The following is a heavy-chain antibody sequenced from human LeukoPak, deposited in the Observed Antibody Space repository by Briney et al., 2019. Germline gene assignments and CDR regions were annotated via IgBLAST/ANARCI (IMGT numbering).Heavy chain of an antibody. CDR1: GGSIRSSSYY. D-gene: IGHD1-26*01. J-gene: IGHJ4*02. Sequence: SETLSLTCSVSGGSIRSSSYYWSWIRQPPGKGLEWIGTIHYTGSTYYTPSLKSRVTVSVDTSNNQFSLKVSSVTAADTAVYYCARHPSGSSFDYWGQGTLVAVSS. CDR3: ARHPSGSSFDY. CDR2: IHYTGST. V-gene: IGHV4-39*01.